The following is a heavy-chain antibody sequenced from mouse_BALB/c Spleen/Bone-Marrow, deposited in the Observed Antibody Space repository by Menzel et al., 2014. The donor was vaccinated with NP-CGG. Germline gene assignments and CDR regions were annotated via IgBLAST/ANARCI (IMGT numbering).Heavy chain of an antibody. CDR3: AFYYYGSSLFAY. V-gene: IGHV14-3*02. Sequence: VQRKESGAELVKPGASVKLSCTASGFNIKDTYMHWVKQRPEQGLEWIGRIDPANGNTKYDPKFQGKATITADTSSNTAYLQLSSLTSEDTAVYYCAFYYYGSSLFAYWCQGTLVTVSA. CDR1: GFNIKDTY. CDR2: IDPANGNT. J-gene: IGHJ3*01. D-gene: IGHD1-1*01.